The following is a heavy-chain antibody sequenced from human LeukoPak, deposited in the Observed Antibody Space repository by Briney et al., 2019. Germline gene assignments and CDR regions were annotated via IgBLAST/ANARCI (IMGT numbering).Heavy chain of an antibody. CDR2: IFHSGST. CDR1: SGSIFSSNW. J-gene: IGHJ5*02. Sequence: PSETLSLTCAVSSGSIFSSNWWSWVRQPPGKGLEWIGQIFHSGSTSYSPSLKSRVTISVDKSKNQFSLRLTSVTAEDTAVYYCARDPHPPYYDILTGYYKYNWFDPWGQGTLVTVSS. V-gene: IGHV4-4*02. CDR3: ARDPHPPYYDILTGYYKYNWFDP. D-gene: IGHD3-9*01.